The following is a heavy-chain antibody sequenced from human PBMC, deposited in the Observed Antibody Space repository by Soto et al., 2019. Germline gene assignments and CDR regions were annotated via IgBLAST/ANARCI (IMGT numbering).Heavy chain of an antibody. D-gene: IGHD1-26*01. V-gene: IGHV1-3*01. J-gene: IGHJ5*02. CDR3: ARGWWEANWFDP. CDR2: INAGNGNT. CDR1: GYTFTSYA. Sequence: ASVKVSCKASGYTFTSYAMHWVRQAPGQRLEWMGWINAGNGNTKYSQKFQGRVTITRDTSASTAYMELSSLRSEDTAVYYCARGWWEANWFDPWGQGTLVTVSS.